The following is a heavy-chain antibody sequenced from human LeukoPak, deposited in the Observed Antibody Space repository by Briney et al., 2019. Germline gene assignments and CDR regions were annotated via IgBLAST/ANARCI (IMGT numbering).Heavy chain of an antibody. CDR1: GGSFSGYY. CDR3: ARDCSSSSDDAFDI. D-gene: IGHD6-6*01. V-gene: IGHV4-34*01. J-gene: IGHJ3*02. CDR2: INHSGST. Sequence: SETLSLTCAVYGGSFSGYYWSWIRQPPGKGLEWIGKINHSGSTNYNPSLKSRVTISVDTSKNQFSLKLSSVTAADTAVYYCARDCSSSSDDAFDIWGQGTMVTVSS.